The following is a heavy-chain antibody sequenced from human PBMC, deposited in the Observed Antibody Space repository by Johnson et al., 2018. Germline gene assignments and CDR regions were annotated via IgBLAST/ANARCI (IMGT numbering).Heavy chain of an antibody. Sequence: QVQLVESGGGLVKPGGSLRLSCAASGFTFSSYGMHWVRQAPGKGLEWVAVIWYDGSNKYYADSVKGRFTISRENSKNTLYRQMNSLRAEDTAVYYWAKDLVNSSSWYLDAFDIWGQGTMVTVSS. V-gene: IGHV3-33*06. CDR3: AKDLVNSSSWYLDAFDI. CDR1: GFTFSSYG. D-gene: IGHD6-13*01. CDR2: IWYDGSNK. J-gene: IGHJ3*02.